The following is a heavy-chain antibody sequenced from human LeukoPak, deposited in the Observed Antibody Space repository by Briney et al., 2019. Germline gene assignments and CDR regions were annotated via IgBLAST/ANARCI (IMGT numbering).Heavy chain of an antibody. Sequence: ASVKVSCKASGGTFSSYAISWVRQAPGQGLEWMGGIIPIFGTANYAQKFQGRVTITADESTSTAYMELSSLRSEDTAVYYCARAPLEGFGESKGVFDYWGQGALVTVSS. CDR1: GGTFSSYA. CDR3: ARAPLEGFGESKGVFDY. D-gene: IGHD3-10*01. J-gene: IGHJ4*02. V-gene: IGHV1-69*13. CDR2: IIPIFGTA.